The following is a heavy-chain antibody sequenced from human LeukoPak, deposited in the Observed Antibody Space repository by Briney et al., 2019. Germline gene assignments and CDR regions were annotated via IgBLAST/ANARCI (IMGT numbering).Heavy chain of an antibody. J-gene: IGHJ4*02. CDR1: GFTFSDYN. CDR3: ASRPWTAFDY. V-gene: IGHV4-34*01. Sequence: GSLRLSCAASGFTFSDYNMRWIRQPPGKGLEWIGEIYHSGSTNYNPSLKSRVTISVDKSKNQFSLKLSSVTAADTALYYCASRPWTAFDYWGQGSLVTVSS. CDR2: IYHSGST. D-gene: IGHD1-1*01.